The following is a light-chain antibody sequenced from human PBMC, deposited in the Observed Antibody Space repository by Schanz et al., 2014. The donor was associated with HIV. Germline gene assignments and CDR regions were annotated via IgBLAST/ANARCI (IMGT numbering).Light chain of an antibody. Sequence: EIVMTQSPATLYVSPGEGATLSCRASQSISNNLAWYQHKPGQAPRLLIYGAFTRATGIPVRFSGRGSGTEFTLTISGLQSEDFAVYYCQQYNNWPLTFGGGTKVEIK. CDR2: GAF. J-gene: IGKJ4*01. CDR3: QQYNNWPLT. CDR1: QSISNN. V-gene: IGKV3-15*01.